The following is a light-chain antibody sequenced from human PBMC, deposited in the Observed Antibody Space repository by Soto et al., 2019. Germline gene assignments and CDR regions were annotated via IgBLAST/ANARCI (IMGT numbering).Light chain of an antibody. V-gene: IGKV3-11*01. CDR3: QQRSDWVT. CDR2: DAA. CDR1: QSVSSY. J-gene: IGKJ2*01. Sequence: EVVLTQSPATLSLSPGERATLSCRASQSVSSYLVWYQQKPGQAPRLLIYDAANRAIGIPARFSGSGSGTDFTITISSLEPEDSAVYYCQQRSDWVTFGQGTKLENK.